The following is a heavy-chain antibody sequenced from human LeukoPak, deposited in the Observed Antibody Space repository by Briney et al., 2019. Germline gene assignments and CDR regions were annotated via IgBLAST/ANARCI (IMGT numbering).Heavy chain of an antibody. Sequence: GGSLRPSCAASGFTFSSYEMNWVRQAPGKGLEWVSYISSSGSTIYYADSVKGRFTISRDNAKNSLYLQMNSLRAEDTAVYYCASQFDGGFDYWGQGTLVTVSS. CDR3: ASQFDGGFDY. CDR1: GFTFSSYE. J-gene: IGHJ4*02. CDR2: ISSSGSTI. V-gene: IGHV3-48*03. D-gene: IGHD3-9*01.